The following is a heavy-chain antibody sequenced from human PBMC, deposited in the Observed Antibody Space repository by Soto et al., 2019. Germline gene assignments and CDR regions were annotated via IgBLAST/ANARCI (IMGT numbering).Heavy chain of an antibody. Sequence: GGSLRLSCAASGFTFSSYSMNWVRQAPGKGLEWVSSISSSSSYIYYADSVKGRFTISRDNAKNSLYLQMNSLRADDTAVYYCARDSDFGDYGMDVWGQGTTVTVSS. CDR1: GFTFSSYS. D-gene: IGHD3-16*01. J-gene: IGHJ6*02. CDR3: ARDSDFGDYGMDV. V-gene: IGHV3-21*01. CDR2: ISSSSSYI.